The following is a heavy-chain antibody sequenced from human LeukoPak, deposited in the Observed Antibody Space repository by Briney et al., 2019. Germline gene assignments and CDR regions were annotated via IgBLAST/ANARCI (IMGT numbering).Heavy chain of an antibody. J-gene: IGHJ4*02. D-gene: IGHD2-15*01. CDR3: AIFTRAATSYYFDY. CDR1: GFTFSTYA. CDR2: ISGSGGST. V-gene: IGHV3-23*01. Sequence: GGSLRLSCAASGFTFSTYAMSWVRQPPGKGLAWVSAISGSGGSTYYADSVKGRFTISRDNSKNTLYLQMNSLRAEDTAVYYCAIFTRAATSYYFDYWGQGTLVTVSS.